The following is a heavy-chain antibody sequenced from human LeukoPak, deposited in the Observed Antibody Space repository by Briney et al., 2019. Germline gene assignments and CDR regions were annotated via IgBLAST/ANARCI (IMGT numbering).Heavy chain of an antibody. CDR2: ISYDGTNK. CDR1: GFTFSNYG. D-gene: IGHD1-1*01. CDR3: ARDWKTNSFDY. J-gene: IGHJ4*02. Sequence: GGSLRLSCAVSGFTFSNYGMHWVRQAPGKGLEWMAFISYDGTNKDYADSVKGRFTVSRDNSKDTLYLQMNSLRAEDTAIYYCARDWKTNSFDYWGQGTLVAVSS. V-gene: IGHV3-30*03.